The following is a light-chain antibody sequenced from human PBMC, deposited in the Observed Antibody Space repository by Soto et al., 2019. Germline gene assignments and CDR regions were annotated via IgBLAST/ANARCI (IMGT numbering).Light chain of an antibody. CDR3: SSYTSSSTFYV. Sequence: QSVLTQPPSVSGAPGQRVSISCTGSSTNIGAGSNYVSWYQQHPGKAPKLMIYEVSHRPSGVSNRFSGSQSGNTASLTISGLQAEDEADYYCSSYTSSSTFYVFGTGTKVTVL. CDR1: STNIGAGSNY. J-gene: IGLJ1*01. V-gene: IGLV2-14*01. CDR2: EVS.